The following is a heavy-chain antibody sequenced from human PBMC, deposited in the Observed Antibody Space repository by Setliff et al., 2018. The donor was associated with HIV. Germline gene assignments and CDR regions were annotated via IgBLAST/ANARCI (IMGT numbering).Heavy chain of an antibody. CDR2: IIPIFGTA. D-gene: IGHD2-2*01. CDR3: ASAYCSSTGCYVRWGNGMDV. V-gene: IGHV1-69*05. Sequence: SVKVSCKASGDSFSNYAISWVRQAPGQGLEWMGGIIPIFGTASHVQKFQGRVTITTDEFTSTAYMERSSLRFEDTAMYYCASAYCSSTGCYVRWGNGMDVWGQGTTVTVSS. CDR1: GDSFSNYA. J-gene: IGHJ6*02.